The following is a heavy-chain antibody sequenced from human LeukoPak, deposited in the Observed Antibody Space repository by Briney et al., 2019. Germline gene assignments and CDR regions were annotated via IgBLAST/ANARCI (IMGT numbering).Heavy chain of an antibody. Sequence: GRSLRLSCAASGFTFSSYAMHWVRQAPGKGLEWVSSISSSSYIYYADSVKGRFTISRDNAKNSLYLQMNSLRAEDTAVYYCTTGFYFIDVWGKGTTVTVSS. CDR2: ISSSSYI. CDR1: GFTFSSYA. V-gene: IGHV3-21*01. J-gene: IGHJ6*03. CDR3: TTGFYFIDV.